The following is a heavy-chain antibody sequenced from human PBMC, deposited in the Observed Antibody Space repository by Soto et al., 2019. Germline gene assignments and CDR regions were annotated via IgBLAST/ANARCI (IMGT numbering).Heavy chain of an antibody. CDR1: GFRFSPYS. V-gene: IGHV3-48*04. Sequence: GGSLRLSCAASGFRFSPYSMKWVRQAPGKGLEWVSYISSGSSKIYYADSVKGRFTISRDNAKNSLYLQMNSLRAEDTAVYYCARVMGSRGSGSYDNSNWLDPWGQGTLVTVSS. D-gene: IGHD3-10*01. CDR3: ARVMGSRGSGSYDNSNWLDP. CDR2: ISSGSSKI. J-gene: IGHJ5*02.